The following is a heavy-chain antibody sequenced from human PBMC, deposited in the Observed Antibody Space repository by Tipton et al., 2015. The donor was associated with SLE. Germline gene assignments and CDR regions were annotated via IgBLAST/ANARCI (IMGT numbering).Heavy chain of an antibody. J-gene: IGHJ3*02. Sequence: TLSLTCTVYGGSFSGYYWSWIRQPPGKGLEWIGYIYYSGSTNYNPSLKSRVTISVDTSKNQFSLKLSSVTAADTAVYYCAGGVAVADAFDIWGQGTMVTVSS. V-gene: IGHV4-59*01. CDR1: GGSFSGYY. CDR3: AGGVAVADAFDI. CDR2: IYYSGST. D-gene: IGHD6-19*01.